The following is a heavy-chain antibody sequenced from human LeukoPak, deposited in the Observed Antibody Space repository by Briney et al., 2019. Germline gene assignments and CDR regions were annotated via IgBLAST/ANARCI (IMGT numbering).Heavy chain of an antibody. Sequence: ASVTVSCMASGYTFTTYYMHWVRQAPGQGLEWMGVINPNGGSTAYAQKFQGRVTMTRDRSTSTVYMELSSLRSEDTALYYCARDPSGSWQWFDYWGQGTLVTVSS. D-gene: IGHD1-26*01. CDR1: GYTFTTYY. CDR2: INPNGGST. V-gene: IGHV1-46*01. J-gene: IGHJ4*02. CDR3: ARDPSGSWQWFDY.